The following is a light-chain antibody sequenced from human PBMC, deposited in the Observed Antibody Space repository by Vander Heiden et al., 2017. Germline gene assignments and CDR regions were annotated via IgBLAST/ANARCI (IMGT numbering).Light chain of an antibody. V-gene: IGKV1-9*01. CDR2: AAS. CDR3: QQRNSDHASIT. CDR1: QGISSY. Sequence: DIQLTQSPSFLSASVGDRVTITCRASQGISSYLAWYQQKPGKAPKLLIYAASTLQRGVQSRFSGSGYGTEFTLTISSRQPEDFATYYCQQRNSDHASITFGQGTRLEIK. J-gene: IGKJ5*01.